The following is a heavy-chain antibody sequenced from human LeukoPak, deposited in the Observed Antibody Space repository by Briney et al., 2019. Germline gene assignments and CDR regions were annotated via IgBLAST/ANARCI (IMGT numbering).Heavy chain of an antibody. J-gene: IGHJ4*02. CDR3: ARDQAYSFDY. Sequence: GGSLRLSCAASGFTFSAYSMNWVRQAPEKGLEWVSYIGSSGSPIYYADSVKGRFTISRDNAKNSLYLQMDSLRAEDTAVYYCARDQAYSFDYWGQGTLVTVSS. V-gene: IGHV3-48*01. CDR1: GFTFSAYS. CDR2: IGSSGSPI. D-gene: IGHD4-11*01.